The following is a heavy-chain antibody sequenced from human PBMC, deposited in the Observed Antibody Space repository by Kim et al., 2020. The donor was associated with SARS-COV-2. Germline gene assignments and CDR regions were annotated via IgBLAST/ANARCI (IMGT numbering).Heavy chain of an antibody. CDR3: VPGINLIRGVTS. V-gene: IGHV3-64D*09. CDR1: GFSFSSCS. J-gene: IGHJ4*02. CDR2: IYANGDRT. D-gene: IGHD3-10*01. Sequence: GGSLRLSCSASGFSFSSCSMHWVRQAPGKGLEFVSSIYANGDRTFYGDSVKGRCTISRDNSKNTLSLQMSSLRPEDTATYYSVPGINLIRGVTSWGQGTLVIVSS.